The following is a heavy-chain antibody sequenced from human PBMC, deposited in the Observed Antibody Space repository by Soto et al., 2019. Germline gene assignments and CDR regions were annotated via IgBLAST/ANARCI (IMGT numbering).Heavy chain of an antibody. J-gene: IGHJ4*02. CDR1: GGSITSSGYY. V-gene: IGHV4-31*03. CDR3: ARGGGSTRVDY. CDR2: TSNSGST. D-gene: IGHD2-2*01. Sequence: QVQLQESGPGLVKPSQTLTLTCTVSGGSITSSGYYWSWIRQHPGEGLEWIGFTSNSGSTSYNPSLKSRVTISVDTSSNQFSLNLKSVTAADTAVYYCARGGGSTRVDYWGQGTLVTFSP.